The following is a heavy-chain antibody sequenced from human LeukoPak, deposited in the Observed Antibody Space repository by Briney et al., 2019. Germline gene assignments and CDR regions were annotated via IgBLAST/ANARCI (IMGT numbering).Heavy chain of an antibody. V-gene: IGHV3-7*01. CDR3: ARDRQIAY. CDR2: IKQDGSEK. J-gene: IGHJ4*02. CDR1: GFTFSNYW. Sequence: GGSLRLSCAVSGFTFSNYWLTWVRQAPGQGLEWVANIKQDGSEKHYVDSVKGRFTISRDDAKNSLYLQMNSLRAEDTAVYYCARDRQIAYWGQGTLVTVSS.